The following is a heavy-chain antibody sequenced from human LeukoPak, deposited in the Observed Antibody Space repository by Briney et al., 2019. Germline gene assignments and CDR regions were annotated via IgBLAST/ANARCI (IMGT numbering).Heavy chain of an antibody. Sequence: PGGSLRLSCAASGFTFSSYSMNWVRQAPGKGLEWVSSISSSSSYIYYVDSVKGRFTISRDNAKNSLYLQMNSLRAEDTAVYYCARVLEEKQKYYDFRSAAYYYYGMDVWGQGTTVTVSS. D-gene: IGHD3-3*01. J-gene: IGHJ6*02. CDR2: ISSSSSYI. CDR1: GFTFSSYS. CDR3: ARVLEEKQKYYDFRSAAYYYYGMDV. V-gene: IGHV3-21*01.